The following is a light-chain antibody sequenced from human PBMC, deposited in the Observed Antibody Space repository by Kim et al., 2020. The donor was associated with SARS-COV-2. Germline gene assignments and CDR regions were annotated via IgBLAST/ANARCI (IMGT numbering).Light chain of an antibody. CDR3: CSYAGSSTVV. CDR1: ISDVGSYNL. V-gene: IGLV2-23*02. J-gene: IGLJ2*01. Sequence: GQSITICCPGPISDVGSYNLVSWYQQHPGKAPKLMIYEVSKRPSGVSNRFSGSKSGNTASLTISGLQAEDEADYYCCSYAGSSTVVFGGGTQLTVL. CDR2: EVS.